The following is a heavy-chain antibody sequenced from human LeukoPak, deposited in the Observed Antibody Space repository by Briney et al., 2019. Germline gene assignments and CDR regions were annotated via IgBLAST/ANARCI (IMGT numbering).Heavy chain of an antibody. D-gene: IGHD5-18*01. CDR3: ANWLQLGPDTASGMDV. V-gene: IGHV3-23*01. CDR2: ISGSGGST. CDR1: GFTFSSYA. Sequence: GGSLRLSCAASGFTFSSYAMSWVRQAPEKGLEWVSAISGSGGSTYYADSVKGRFTISRDNSKNTLYPQMNSLRAEDTAVYYCANWLQLGPDTASGMDVWGQGTTVTVSS. J-gene: IGHJ6*02.